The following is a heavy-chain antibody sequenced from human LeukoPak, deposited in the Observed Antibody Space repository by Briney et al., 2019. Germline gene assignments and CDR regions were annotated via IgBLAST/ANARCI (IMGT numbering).Heavy chain of an antibody. CDR3: ARHVGISF. Sequence: GGSLRLSCTASGFTFSGAWMTWVRQAPGKGLEWLANIREDGTEKNYVDSVKGRFTISRDNAKNSLFLQMSNLRDDDTAIYYCARHVGISFWGQGTLVTVSS. CDR1: GFTFSGAW. J-gene: IGHJ4*02. V-gene: IGHV3-7*01. CDR2: IREDGTEK. D-gene: IGHD7-27*01.